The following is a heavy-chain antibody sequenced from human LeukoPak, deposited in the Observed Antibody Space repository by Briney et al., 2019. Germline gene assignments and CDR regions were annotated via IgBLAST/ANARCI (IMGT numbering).Heavy chain of an antibody. Sequence: SQTLSLTCAVSGGSISSGGYSWSWIRQPPGKGLEWIGYIYHNGSTYYNPSLKSRVTISVDRSKNQFSLKLSSVTAADTAVYYCARADCSSTSCYWTAEVAFDYWGQGTLVTVSS. V-gene: IGHV4-30-2*01. D-gene: IGHD2-2*01. CDR1: GGSISSGGYS. J-gene: IGHJ4*02. CDR3: ARADCSSTSCYWTAEVAFDY. CDR2: IYHNGST.